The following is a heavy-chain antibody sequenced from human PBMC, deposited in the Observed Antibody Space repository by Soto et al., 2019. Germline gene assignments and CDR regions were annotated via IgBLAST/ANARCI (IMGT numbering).Heavy chain of an antibody. D-gene: IGHD2-21*02. CDR1: GFTFSSYA. CDR3: AREPTYCGCDCYPEPVDY. V-gene: IGHV3-30-3*01. J-gene: IGHJ4*02. Sequence: QVQLVESGGGVVQPGRSLRLSCAASGFTFSSYAMHWFRQAPGKGLEGVAVISYDGSNKYYADSVKGRFTISRDNSRNTLYLQMNSLRAEDTAVYYCAREPTYCGCDCYPEPVDYWGQGTLVTVSS. CDR2: ISYDGSNK.